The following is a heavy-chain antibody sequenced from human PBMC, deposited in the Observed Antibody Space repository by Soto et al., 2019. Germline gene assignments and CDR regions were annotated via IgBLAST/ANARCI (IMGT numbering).Heavy chain of an antibody. CDR3: ARHAVHSSGFTDS. CDR2: IDYSGST. V-gene: IGHV4-39*01. J-gene: IGHJ5*01. D-gene: IGHD6-19*01. Sequence: QLQLQESGPGLVKPSETLSLTCTVSGGSISSSSYYWGWIRQPPGKGLEGIGSIDYSGSTSYNPSLQGRGTMSVDPSKIQFSLKLSSVTAADTAVYYCARHAVHSSGFTDSWCQGTLVTVSS. CDR1: GGSISSSSYY.